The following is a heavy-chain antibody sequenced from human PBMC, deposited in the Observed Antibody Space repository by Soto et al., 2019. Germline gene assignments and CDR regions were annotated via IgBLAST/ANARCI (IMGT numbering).Heavy chain of an antibody. V-gene: IGHV4-31*03. CDR3: ASSSGYYYEGGVRD. J-gene: IGHJ4*02. CDR1: GCSISSGGYY. Sequence: QVQLQESGPGLVKPSQTLSLTCTVSGCSISSGGYYWSWIRQHPGKGLEWIGYIYYSGSTYYKPPLKSRVTISVDTSKNQFSLKLSYVTAADTAVYYCASSSGYYYEGGVRDWGQGTLVTVSS. CDR2: IYYSGST. D-gene: IGHD3-22*01.